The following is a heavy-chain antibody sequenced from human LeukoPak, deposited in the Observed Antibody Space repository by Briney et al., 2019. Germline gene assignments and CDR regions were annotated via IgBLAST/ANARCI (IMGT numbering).Heavy chain of an antibody. V-gene: IGHV3-7*01. CDR1: GFPFSGYW. Sequence: PGGSLRLSCAASGFPFSGYWMDWGRQAPGKGMEWVANTKQDGSGQYYADSVKGRFTISRDNDKKTLYLQMNSLRAEATDVYYCSRSLEYWGQGALVTVSS. CDR3: SRSLEY. CDR2: TKQDGSGQ. J-gene: IGHJ4*02.